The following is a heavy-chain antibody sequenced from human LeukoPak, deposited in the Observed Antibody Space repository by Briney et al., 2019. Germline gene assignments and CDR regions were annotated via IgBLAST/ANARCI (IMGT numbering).Heavy chain of an antibody. Sequence: SETLSLTCTVSGGSITPYYWSWIRQPPGKGLEWIGYIYYSGSTNYNPSLKSRVTISVDTSKNQVSLKLSSVTAADTAVYFCAKQGRELLRILYYFDYWGQGTLVTVSS. J-gene: IGHJ4*02. V-gene: IGHV4-59*01. D-gene: IGHD1-26*01. CDR1: GGSITPYY. CDR3: AKQGRELLRILYYFDY. CDR2: IYYSGST.